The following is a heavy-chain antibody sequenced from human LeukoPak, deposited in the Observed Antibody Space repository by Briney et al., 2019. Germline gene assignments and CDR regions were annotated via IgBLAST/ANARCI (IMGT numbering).Heavy chain of an antibody. D-gene: IGHD2-2*01. CDR3: ARAPPIGSSTILDYYYYGMDV. V-gene: IGHV3-33*01. CDR1: GFTSSSYG. CDR2: IWYDGSNK. J-gene: IGHJ6*04. Sequence: PGGSLRLSCAASGFTSSSYGMHWVRQAPGKGLEWVAVIWYDGSNKYYADSVKGRFTISRDNSKNTLYLQMNSLRAEDTAVYYCARAPPIGSSTILDYYYYGMDVWGKGTTVTVSS.